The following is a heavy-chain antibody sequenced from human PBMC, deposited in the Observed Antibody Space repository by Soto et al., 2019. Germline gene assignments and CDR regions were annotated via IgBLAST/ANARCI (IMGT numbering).Heavy chain of an antibody. V-gene: IGHV1-46*03. J-gene: IGHJ6*03. CDR2: INPSGGST. Sequence: GASVKVSCKASGYTFTSYYMHWVRQAPGQGLEWMGIINPSGGSTSYAQKFQGRVTMTRDTSTSTFYMELGSLRSEDTAVFFCARGSPSGRPPYYYYYMDVWGKGTTVTVSS. CDR3: ARGSPSGRPPYYYYYMDV. CDR1: GYTFTSYY. D-gene: IGHD6-6*01.